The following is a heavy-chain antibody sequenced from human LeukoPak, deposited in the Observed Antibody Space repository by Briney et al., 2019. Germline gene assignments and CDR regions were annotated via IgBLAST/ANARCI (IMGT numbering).Heavy chain of an antibody. D-gene: IGHD6-19*01. CDR2: ISSSTSYI. V-gene: IGHV3-21*01. CDR3: ARGSYSSGWSFDY. J-gene: IGHJ4*02. CDR1: GFTFSSYC. Sequence: PGGSLRLSCAASGFTFSSYCMNWVRQAPGKGLEWVSSISSSTSYIFYADSVKGRFTISRDNAKNSLYLQMNSLRAEDTAVYYCARGSYSSGWSFDYWGQGTLVTVSS.